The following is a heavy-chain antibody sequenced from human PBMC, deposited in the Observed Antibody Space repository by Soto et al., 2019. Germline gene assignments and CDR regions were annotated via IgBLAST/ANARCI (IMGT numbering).Heavy chain of an antibody. CDR3: ARDWGMSSGLGNKGLRDHYYYGMDV. CDR2: ISYDGSNK. Sequence: GGSLRLSCAASGFTFSSYAMHWVRQAPGKGLEWVAVISYDGSNKYYADSVKGRFTISRDNSKNTLYLQMNSLRAEDTAVYYCARDWGMSSGLGNKGLRDHYYYGMDVWGQGTTVTVSS. V-gene: IGHV3-30-3*01. J-gene: IGHJ6*02. CDR1: GFTFSSYA. D-gene: IGHD2-8*01.